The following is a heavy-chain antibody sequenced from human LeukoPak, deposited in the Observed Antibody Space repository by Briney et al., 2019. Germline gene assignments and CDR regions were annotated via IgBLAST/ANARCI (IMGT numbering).Heavy chain of an antibody. V-gene: IGHV4-61*02. D-gene: IGHD3-16*01. J-gene: IGHJ4*02. CDR2: IKSSNT. Sequence: SETLSLTCTVSVGSISSDRFYWTWVRQPAGKGLEWIGRIKSSNTNYNPSLKSRVSISLDTSTNQFSLKLSSLTAADTAVYYCARVPDWTYVPDYWGQGTLVTVSS. CDR1: VGSISSDRFY. CDR3: ARVPDWTYVPDY.